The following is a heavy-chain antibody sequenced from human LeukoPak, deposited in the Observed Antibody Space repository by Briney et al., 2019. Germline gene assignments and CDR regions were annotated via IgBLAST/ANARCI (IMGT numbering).Heavy chain of an antibody. J-gene: IGHJ4*02. CDR1: GFTFSSYA. Sequence: GGSLRLSCAASGFTFSSYAMHWVRQAPGKGLEWVAVISYDGSNKYYADSVKGRFTISRDNAKSSLYLQMNSLRAEDTAVYYCVRGGYRGFDYEYWGQGTLVTVSS. CDR2: ISYDGSNK. CDR3: VRGGYRGFDYEY. V-gene: IGHV3-30-3*01. D-gene: IGHD5-12*01.